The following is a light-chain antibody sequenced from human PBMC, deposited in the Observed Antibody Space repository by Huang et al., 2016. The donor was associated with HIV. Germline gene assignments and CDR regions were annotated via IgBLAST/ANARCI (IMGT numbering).Light chain of an antibody. J-gene: IGKJ4*01. CDR1: QNVRDK. Sequence: EIVMTQPPDTLSVSPGERATLSCRASQNVRDKLAWYQQKPGQAPRLLLHATATRAAGVPARFSGSGSGTEFTLTISSLQSEDCGVYYCQQYESWPPLTFGGGTKVEIK. V-gene: IGKV3-15*01. CDR2: ATA. CDR3: QQYESWPPLT.